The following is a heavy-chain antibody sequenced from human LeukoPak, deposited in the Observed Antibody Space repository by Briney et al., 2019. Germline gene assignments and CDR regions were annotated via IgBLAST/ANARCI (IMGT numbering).Heavy chain of an antibody. CDR2: ISSSGSTI. J-gene: IGHJ2*01. V-gene: IGHV3-48*03. D-gene: IGHD4-17*01. CDR3: ARDPHDYGVPV. Sequence: PGGSLRLSCAASGFTFSSYEMNWVRQAPGKGLEWVSYISSSGSTIYYADSVKGRFTISRDNAKNSLYLQMNNLRAEDTAVYYCARDPHDYGVPVWGRGTLVTVSS. CDR1: GFTFSSYE.